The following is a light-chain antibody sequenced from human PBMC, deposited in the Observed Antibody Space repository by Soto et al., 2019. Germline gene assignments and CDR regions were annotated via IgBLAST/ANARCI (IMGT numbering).Light chain of an antibody. Sequence: DIQLTQAPSFLSASAGDTVTITCRASQDIRSYLAWYQQKAGRAPKLLIYAASSLQSGVPSRFSGSGSGTEFTLTISSLQPDDFATYYCQQYNSYPRTFGQGTKVDI. V-gene: IGKV1-9*01. J-gene: IGKJ1*01. CDR3: QQYNSYPRT. CDR2: AAS. CDR1: QDIRSY.